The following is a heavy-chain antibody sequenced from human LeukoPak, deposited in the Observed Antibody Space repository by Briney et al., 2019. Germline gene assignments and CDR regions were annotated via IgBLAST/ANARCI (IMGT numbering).Heavy chain of an antibody. CDR3: ARDFEISSG. CDR1: GFTFSSYW. J-gene: IGHJ4*02. V-gene: IGHV3-7*01. D-gene: IGHD6-19*01. CDR2: IKQDESEK. Sequence: GGSLRLSCVASGFTFSSYWMSWVRQAPGKGLEWVANIKQDESEKYYVDSVKGRFTISRDDAKNSLYLQMNSLRAEDTAVYYCARDFEISSGWGQGTLVTVSS.